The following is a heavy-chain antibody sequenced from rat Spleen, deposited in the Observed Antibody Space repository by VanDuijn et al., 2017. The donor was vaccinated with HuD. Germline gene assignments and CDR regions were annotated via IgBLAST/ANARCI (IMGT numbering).Heavy chain of an antibody. CDR1: GYSITSSYG. J-gene: IGHJ3*01. CDR2: INNVGGT. V-gene: IGHV3-3*01. Sequence: EVQLQESGPGLVKPSQSLSLTCSVTGYSITSSYGWNWIRKFPGNKLEWMGYINNVGGTNYNPSLQSRISITRDTTKNQFFLQVNSVTTEDTATYYCARLEATYWFAYWGQGTLVTVSS. CDR3: ARLEATYWFAY. D-gene: IGHD1-10*01.